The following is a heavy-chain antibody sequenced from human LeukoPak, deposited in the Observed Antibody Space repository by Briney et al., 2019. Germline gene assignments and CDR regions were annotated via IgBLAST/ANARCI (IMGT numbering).Heavy chain of an antibody. CDR2: INSDGSST. V-gene: IGHV3-74*01. CDR1: GFTFSSYW. Sequence: GGSLRLSCAASGFTFSSYWMHWVRQAPGTGLVGGSRINSDGSSTSYADSVKGRFTISRDNAKNTPYLQMNSLRAEDTAVYYCARATRDYDFDYWGQGTLVTVSS. J-gene: IGHJ4*02. CDR3: ARATRDYDFDY. D-gene: IGHD3-22*01.